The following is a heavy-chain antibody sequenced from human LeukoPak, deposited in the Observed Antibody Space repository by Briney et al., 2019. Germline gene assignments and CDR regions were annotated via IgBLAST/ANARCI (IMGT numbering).Heavy chain of an antibody. CDR1: GFTFSSYA. D-gene: IGHD2-2*01. CDR2: ISAGGGST. CDR3: ARAPITSPFYFDY. J-gene: IGHJ4*02. Sequence: GGSLRLSCAASGFTFSSYAMSWVRQAPGKGLEWVSAISAGGGSTYYADSVKGRFTISRDNSKNTLYLQMNSLRAEDTALYYCARAPITSPFYFDYWGQGTLVTVSS. V-gene: IGHV3-23*01.